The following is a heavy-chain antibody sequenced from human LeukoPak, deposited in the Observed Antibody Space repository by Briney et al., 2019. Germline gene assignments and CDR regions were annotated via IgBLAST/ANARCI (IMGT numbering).Heavy chain of an antibody. CDR2: ISYDGSNK. Sequence: GGSLRLSCAASGFTFSSYAMHWVRQAPGKGPEWVAVISYDGSNKYYADSVKGRFTISRDNSKNTLYLQMNSLRAEDTAVYYCARDGYVDRYCSGGSCYSFDIWGQGTMVTVSS. D-gene: IGHD2-15*01. V-gene: IGHV3-30*04. J-gene: IGHJ3*02. CDR3: ARDGYVDRYCSGGSCYSFDI. CDR1: GFTFSSYA.